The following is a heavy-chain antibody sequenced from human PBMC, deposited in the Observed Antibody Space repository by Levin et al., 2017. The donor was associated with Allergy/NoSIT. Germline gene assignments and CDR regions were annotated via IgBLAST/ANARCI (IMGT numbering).Heavy chain of an antibody. CDR3: ARDLHWNDSGYGMDV. J-gene: IGHJ6*02. D-gene: IGHD1-1*01. Sequence: ASVKVSCKASGYTFTGYYMHWVRQAPGQGLEWMGWINPNSGGTNYAQKFQGRVTMTRDTSISTAYMELSRLRSDDTAVYYCARDLHWNDSGYGMDVWGQGTTVTVSS. V-gene: IGHV1-2*02. CDR2: INPNSGGT. CDR1: GYTFTGYY.